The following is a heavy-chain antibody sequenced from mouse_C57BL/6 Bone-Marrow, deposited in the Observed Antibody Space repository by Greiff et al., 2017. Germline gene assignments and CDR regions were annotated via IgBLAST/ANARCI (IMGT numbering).Heavy chain of an antibody. V-gene: IGHV5-6*01. J-gene: IGHJ3*01. CDR1: GFTFSSYG. CDR3: ARHQTGFAY. CDR2: ISSGGSYT. D-gene: IGHD4-1*01. Sequence: EVQVVESGGDLVKPGGSLKLSCAASGFTFSSYGMSWVRQTPDKRLEWVATISSGGSYTYYPDSVKGRFTISRDNAKNTLYLQMSSLKSEDTAMYYCARHQTGFAYWGQGTLVTVSA.